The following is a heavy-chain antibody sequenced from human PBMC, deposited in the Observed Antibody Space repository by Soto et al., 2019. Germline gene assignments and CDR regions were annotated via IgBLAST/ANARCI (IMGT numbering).Heavy chain of an antibody. Sequence: SETLSLTCTVSGGSMTSYYWTWIRQPAGKGLEWIGRVYSSGGTHYNPSLKGRVTISLDTSKNQFSLRLLSVTDADTAVYFCARGQRFSDWFDPWGQGTLVTVSS. D-gene: IGHD3-3*01. CDR3: ARGQRFSDWFDP. J-gene: IGHJ5*02. CDR2: VYSSGGT. V-gene: IGHV4-4*07. CDR1: GGSMTSYY.